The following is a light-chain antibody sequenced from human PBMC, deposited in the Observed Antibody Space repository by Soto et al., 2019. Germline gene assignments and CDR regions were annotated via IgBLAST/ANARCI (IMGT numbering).Light chain of an antibody. CDR3: QQYMSSVT. CDR2: GAS. CDR1: QSVDSTF. V-gene: IGKV3-20*01. Sequence: EIVLTQSPGSLSLSPGQRATLSCRASQSVDSTFFAWYQKKPGQAPRLLIYGASKRATDIPARFSGSGSGTDFTLIITKLEPEDCAVYYCQQYMSSVTFGQGTKVEIK. J-gene: IGKJ1*01.